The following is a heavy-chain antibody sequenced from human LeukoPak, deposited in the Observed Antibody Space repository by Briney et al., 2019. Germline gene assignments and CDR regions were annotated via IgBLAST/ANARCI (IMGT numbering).Heavy chain of an antibody. CDR2: FDPEDGET. CDR1: GYTLTELS. J-gene: IGHJ4*02. CDR3: ARDLGIPEGPFDY. V-gene: IGHV1-24*01. D-gene: IGHD2-21*01. Sequence: ASVKVSCKVSGYTLTELSMHWVRQAPGKGLEWMGGFDPEDGETIYAQKFQGRVTMTEDTSTDTAYMELSRLRSDDTAVYYCARDLGIPEGPFDYWGQGTLVTVSS.